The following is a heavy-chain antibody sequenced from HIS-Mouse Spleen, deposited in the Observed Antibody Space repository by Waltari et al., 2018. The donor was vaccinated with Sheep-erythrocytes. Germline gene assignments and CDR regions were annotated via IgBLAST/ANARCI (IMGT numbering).Heavy chain of an antibody. V-gene: IGHV3-21*01. D-gene: IGHD3-10*01. Sequence: EVQLVESGGVLVKPGGSLRLSCAPSGFTFSSDSMNWVRQAPGKGLEWVSSISSSSSYIYYADSVKGRFTISRDNAKNSLYLQMNSLRAEDTAVYYCARDSMGHDAFDIWGQGTMVTVSS. CDR2: ISSSSSYI. CDR3: ARDSMGHDAFDI. CDR1: GFTFSSDS. J-gene: IGHJ3*02.